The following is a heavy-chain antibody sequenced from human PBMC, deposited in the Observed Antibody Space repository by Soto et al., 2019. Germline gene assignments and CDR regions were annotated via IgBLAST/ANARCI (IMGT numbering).Heavy chain of an antibody. J-gene: IGHJ6*02. V-gene: IGHV4-39*02. CDR1: GGPISTSSYY. Sequence: SETLSLTSTLSGGPISTSSYYWGWTLQPPGKGLEWIGGIYYSGSTYYNPSLKSRVTIFVDTSKNQFYLKLSSVTAADTAVYYCAREITMVRGVNYYYYYYGMDVWGQGTTVT. D-gene: IGHD3-10*01. CDR3: AREITMVRGVNYYYYYYGMDV. CDR2: IYYSGST.